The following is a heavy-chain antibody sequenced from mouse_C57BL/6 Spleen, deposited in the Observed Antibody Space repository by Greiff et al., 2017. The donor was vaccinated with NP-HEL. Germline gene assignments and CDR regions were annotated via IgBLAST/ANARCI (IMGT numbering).Heavy chain of an antibody. CDR1: GYTFTSYW. CDR3: ARDGSSYFDY. D-gene: IGHD1-1*01. Sequence: QVQLQQPGAELVRPGSSVKLSCKASGYTFTSYWMDWVKQRPGQGLEWIGTIYPSDSETHYNQKFKDKATLTVDKSSSTAYMQLSSLTSEDSAVYYCARDGSSYFDYWGQGTTLTVSS. CDR2: IYPSDSET. J-gene: IGHJ2*01. V-gene: IGHV1-61*01.